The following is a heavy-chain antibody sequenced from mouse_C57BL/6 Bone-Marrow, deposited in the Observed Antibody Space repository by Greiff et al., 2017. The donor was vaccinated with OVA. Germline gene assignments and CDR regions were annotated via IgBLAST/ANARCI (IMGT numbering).Heavy chain of an antibody. CDR2: IYPRSGNT. J-gene: IGHJ3*01. CDR1: GYTFTSYG. D-gene: IGHD2-5*01. V-gene: IGHV1-81*01. Sequence: QVHVKQSGAELARPGASVKLSCKASGYTFTSYGISWVKQRTGQGLEWIGEIYPRSGNTYYNEKFKGKATLTADKSSSTAYMELRSLTSEDSAVYFCARRGPYYSNYVYWGQGTLVTVSA. CDR3: ARRGPYYSNYVY.